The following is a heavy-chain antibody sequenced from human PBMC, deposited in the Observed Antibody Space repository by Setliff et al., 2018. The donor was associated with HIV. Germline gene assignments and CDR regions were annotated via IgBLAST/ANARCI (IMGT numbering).Heavy chain of an antibody. V-gene: IGHV4-39*02. CDR3: ARLDYSNYYSYYIDV. D-gene: IGHD4-4*01. CDR2: VHKSGNS. CDR1: GGSISVNNYF. Sequence: KPSETLSLTCSVSGGSISVNNYFWAWVRQPPGKGLEWIASVHKSGNSYYKPSLKSRATISVDTSENHFSLRLNSVTAADTAVYYCARLDYSNYYSYYIDVWGEGTMVTVS. J-gene: IGHJ6*03.